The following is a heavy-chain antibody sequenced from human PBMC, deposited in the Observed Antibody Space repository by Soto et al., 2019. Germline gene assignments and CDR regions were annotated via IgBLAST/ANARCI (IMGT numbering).Heavy chain of an antibody. D-gene: IGHD3-10*01. CDR1: GFTFSGYW. CDR3: ASRTLISGSPIPFHY. V-gene: IGHV3-7*01. J-gene: IGHJ4*02. CDR2: IKEDGSEK. Sequence: GGSLRLSCEASGFTFSGYWMSWVRQTPGKGLEWVASIKEDGSEKNYLDSAKGRFTISRDNAKNSLYLQMNSLRVEDTAVYYCASRTLISGSPIPFHYWGQGTLVTVSS.